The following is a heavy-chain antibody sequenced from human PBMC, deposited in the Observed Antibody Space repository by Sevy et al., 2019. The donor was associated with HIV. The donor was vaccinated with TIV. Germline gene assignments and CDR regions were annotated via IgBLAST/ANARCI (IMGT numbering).Heavy chain of an antibody. J-gene: IGHJ6*02. Sequence: SETLSLTCTVSGGSISSGDYYWSWIRQPPGKGLEWIGYIYYSGSTYYNPSLNRRVTISVDTSKNQFSLKLSSVTAADTAVYYCARDGVTAARNYYGMDVWGQGTTVTVSS. CDR3: ARDGVTAARNYYGMDV. V-gene: IGHV4-30-4*01. CDR2: IYYSGST. CDR1: GGSISSGDYY. D-gene: IGHD2-21*02.